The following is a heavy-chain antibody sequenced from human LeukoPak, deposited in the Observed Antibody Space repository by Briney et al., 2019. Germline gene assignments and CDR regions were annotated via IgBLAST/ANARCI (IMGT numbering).Heavy chain of an antibody. CDR2: ISSSSSYI. CDR1: GFTFSSYS. J-gene: IGHJ3*02. Sequence: GGPLRLSCAASGFTFSSYSMNWVRQAPGKGLEWVSSISSSSSYIYYADSVKGRFTISRDNAKNSLYLQMNSLRAEDTAVYYCARALYCSGGSCYGDAFDIWGQGTMVTVSS. D-gene: IGHD2-15*01. V-gene: IGHV3-21*01. CDR3: ARALYCSGGSCYGDAFDI.